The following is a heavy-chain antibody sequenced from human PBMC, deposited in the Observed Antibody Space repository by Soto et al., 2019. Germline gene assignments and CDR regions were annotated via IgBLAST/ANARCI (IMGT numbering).Heavy chain of an antibody. V-gene: IGHV2-5*02. D-gene: IGHD6-19*01. Sequence: QITLKESGPTLVKPTQTLTLTCTFSGFSLSTSGVGVGWIRQPPGKALEWLALIYWDDDKRYSPSLKSRLTITKDPSKTQVVLTLTNMDPVDTATYYCARLQWLVHRGEVPFDYWGQGTLVTVSS. CDR2: IYWDDDK. CDR3: ARLQWLVHRGEVPFDY. CDR1: GFSLSTSGVG. J-gene: IGHJ4*02.